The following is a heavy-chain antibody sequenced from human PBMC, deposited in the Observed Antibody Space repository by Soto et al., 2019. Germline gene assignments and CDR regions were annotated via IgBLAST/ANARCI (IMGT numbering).Heavy chain of an antibody. J-gene: IGHJ4*02. Sequence: SETLSLTCAVSGGSISSGGYSWSWIRQPPGKGLEWIGYIYHRGSTYYNPSLKSRVTISVDRSKNQFSLKLSSVTAADTAVYYCASAYDSSGYSFDYWGQGTLVTVSS. CDR1: GGSISSGGYS. D-gene: IGHD3-22*01. CDR2: IYHRGST. CDR3: ASAYDSSGYSFDY. V-gene: IGHV4-30-2*01.